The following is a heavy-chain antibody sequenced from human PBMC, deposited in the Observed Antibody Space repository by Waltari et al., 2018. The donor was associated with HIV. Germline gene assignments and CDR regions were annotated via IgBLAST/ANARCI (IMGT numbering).Heavy chain of an antibody. CDR1: GFTFRLSG. D-gene: IGHD1-1*01. V-gene: IGHV3-23*01. Sequence: EVQLLESEGGLVQPGGSLRLSCVASGFTFRLSGMSWVRQAPGKGLEWVSGISGSGGKTNYADSVKGRFTISRDNSKNTLYLQMNSLRAEDTAIFYCAIQRNPLNNFYYGMDVWGQGTTVTVSS. J-gene: IGHJ6*02. CDR3: AIQRNPLNNFYYGMDV. CDR2: ISGSGGKT.